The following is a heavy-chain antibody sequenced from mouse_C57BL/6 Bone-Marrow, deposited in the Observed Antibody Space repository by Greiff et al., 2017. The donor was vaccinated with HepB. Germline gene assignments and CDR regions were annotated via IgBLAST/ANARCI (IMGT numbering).Heavy chain of an antibody. Sequence: EVQRVESVAELVRPGASVKLSCTASGFNIKNTYMHWVKQRPEQGLEWIGRIDPANGNTKYAPKFQGKATITADTSSNTAYLQLSSLTSEDTAIYYCARSTTVVAHWYFDVWGTGTTVTVSS. D-gene: IGHD1-1*01. CDR2: IDPANGNT. CDR1: GFNIKNTY. V-gene: IGHV14-3*01. J-gene: IGHJ1*03. CDR3: ARSTTVVAHWYFDV.